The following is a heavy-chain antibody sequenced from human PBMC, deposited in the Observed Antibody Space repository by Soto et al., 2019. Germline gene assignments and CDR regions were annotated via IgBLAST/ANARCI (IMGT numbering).Heavy chain of an antibody. V-gene: IGHV1-2*04. CDR3: ARVLGAAAALYGMDV. CDR1: GYTFTGYY. Sequence: GASVKVSCKASGYTFTGYYMHWVRQAPGQGLEWMGWINPNSGGTNYAQKFQGWVTMTRDTSISTAYMELSRLRSDDTAVYYCARVLGAAAALYGMDVWGQGTTVTVS. CDR2: INPNSGGT. D-gene: IGHD6-13*01. J-gene: IGHJ6*02.